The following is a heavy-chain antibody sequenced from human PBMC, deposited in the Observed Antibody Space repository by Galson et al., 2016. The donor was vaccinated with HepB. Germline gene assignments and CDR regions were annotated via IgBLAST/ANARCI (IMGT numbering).Heavy chain of an antibody. Sequence: QSGAEVKKPGASMKVSCKASGYIFTTYGINWVRQAPGQGLEWMGWISAYNGNTNYAQKFQDRVTMTTDTFTNTAYMELRSLKSEDTAVFYCATIAGATTYWGQGTLVTVSS. CDR2: ISAYNGNT. CDR3: ATIAGATTY. D-gene: IGHD1-26*01. J-gene: IGHJ4*02. CDR1: GYIFTTYG. V-gene: IGHV1-18*01.